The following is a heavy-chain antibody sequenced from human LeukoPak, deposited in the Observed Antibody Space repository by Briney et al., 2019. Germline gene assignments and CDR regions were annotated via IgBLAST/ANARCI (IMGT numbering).Heavy chain of an antibody. D-gene: IGHD6-6*01. CDR2: IYYSGST. CDR1: GGSISSGGYY. J-gene: IGHJ4*02. Sequence: SETLSLTCTVSGGSISSGGYYWSWIRQHPGEGLEWIGYIYYSGSTYYNPSLKSRVTISVDTSKNQFSLKLSSVTAADTAVYYCARGRRIAARPNYFDYWGQGTLVTVSS. V-gene: IGHV4-31*03. CDR3: ARGRRIAARPNYFDY.